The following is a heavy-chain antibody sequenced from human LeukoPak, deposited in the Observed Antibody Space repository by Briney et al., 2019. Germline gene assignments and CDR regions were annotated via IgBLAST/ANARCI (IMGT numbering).Heavy chain of an antibody. J-gene: IGHJ3*02. D-gene: IGHD4-17*01. CDR3: ARVYWAGLTGTDAFDI. V-gene: IGHV3-66*02. Sequence: GGSLRLSCAASGFTVSSNYMSWVRQAPGKGLEWVSVIYSGGSTYYADSVKGRFTISRDNSKNTLYLQMNSLRAEDTAVYYCARVYWAGLTGTDAFDIWGQGTMVTVSS. CDR1: GFTVSSNY. CDR2: IYSGGST.